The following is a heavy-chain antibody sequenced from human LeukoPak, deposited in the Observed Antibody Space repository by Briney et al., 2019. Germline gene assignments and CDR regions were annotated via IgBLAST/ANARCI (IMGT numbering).Heavy chain of an antibody. CDR3: ARGRHGYYYDSSGYNP. CDR1: GYTFTSYG. J-gene: IGHJ5*02. CDR2: ISAYNGNT. Sequence: GASVKVSCKASGYTFTSYGISWVRQAPGQGLEWMGWISAYNGNTNYAQKFQGRVTMTRNTSISTAYMELSSLRSEDTAVYYCARGRHGYYYDSSGYNPWGQGTLVTVSS. V-gene: IGHV1-18*01. D-gene: IGHD3-22*01.